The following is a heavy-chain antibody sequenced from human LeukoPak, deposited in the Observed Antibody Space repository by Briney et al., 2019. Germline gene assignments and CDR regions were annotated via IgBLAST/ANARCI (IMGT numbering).Heavy chain of an antibody. CDR3: AREPTSGREPTSGRPLDY. V-gene: IGHV4-4*07. J-gene: IGHJ4*02. CDR2: IYSSGSN. CDR1: GGSISGYF. Sequence: SETLSLTCTVSGGSISGYFWSRIRQPAGKGLEWIGRIYSSGSNNYNPSLKSRVTMSLDTSKNHLSLSLSSVTAADTAVYCCAREPTSGREPTSGRPLDYWGQGTLVTVSS. D-gene: IGHD5-12*01.